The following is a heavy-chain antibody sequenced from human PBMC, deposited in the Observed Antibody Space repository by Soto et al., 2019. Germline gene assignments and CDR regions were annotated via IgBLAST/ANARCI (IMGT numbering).Heavy chain of an antibody. Sequence: VRLQESGPGLVKPSETLSLTCSASGDSINNYYWNWIRQPAGKGLEWIGRIYSSGSAHYNPSLKTRGTMSVDTSTKQASLKVTSVTAADTAVYFCARGGTRSADLPTYWGQGIQVIVSS. D-gene: IGHD1-1*01. CDR1: GDSINNYY. J-gene: IGHJ4*02. CDR3: ARGGTRSADLPTY. CDR2: IYSSGSA. V-gene: IGHV4-4*07.